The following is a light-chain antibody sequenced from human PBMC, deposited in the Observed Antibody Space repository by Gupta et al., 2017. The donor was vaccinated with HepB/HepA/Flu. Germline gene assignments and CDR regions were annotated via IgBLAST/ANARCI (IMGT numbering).Light chain of an antibody. V-gene: IGKV1-5*03. CDR3: QHDHSSSRT. Sequence: DIQLTQSPSTLSASVGDRVTLTCRASESISTWLAWYQQKPGKAPKLLIYRASTLESGVPSRFSGSGSGTEFTLTISSLQPDDFATYYCQHDHSSSRTFGQGTKVEIK. CDR2: RAS. J-gene: IGKJ1*01. CDR1: ESISTW.